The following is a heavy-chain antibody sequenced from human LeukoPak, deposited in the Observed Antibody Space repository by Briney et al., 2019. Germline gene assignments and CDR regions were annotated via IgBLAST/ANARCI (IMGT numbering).Heavy chain of an antibody. CDR1: GYSISSGYY. CDR3: SRRGLIEPAT. D-gene: IGHD2-15*01. CDR2: IYHSGGT. Sequence: SETLSLTCTVSGYSISSGYYWGWIRQPPGKGPEWIGSIYHSGGTYYNPSLQSRVTISVDSSKNQFSLKLNSVTAADTAFYYCSRRGLIEPATWGRGTLVTVSS. V-gene: IGHV4-38-2*02. J-gene: IGHJ5*02.